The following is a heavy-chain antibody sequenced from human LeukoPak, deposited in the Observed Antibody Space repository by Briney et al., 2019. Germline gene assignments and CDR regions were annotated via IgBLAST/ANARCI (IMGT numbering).Heavy chain of an antibody. D-gene: IGHD1-26*01. CDR1: GFTFSGSA. CDR2: IRSKANSYAT. J-gene: IGHJ3*02. CDR3: TRHEFWGGSYLLAFDI. Sequence: GGSLKLSCAASGFTFSGSAMHWVRQASGKGLEWVGRIRSKANSYATAYAASVKGRFTISRDDSKNTAYLQMNSLKTEDTAVYYCTRHEFWGGSYLLAFDIWGQGTMATVSS. V-gene: IGHV3-73*01.